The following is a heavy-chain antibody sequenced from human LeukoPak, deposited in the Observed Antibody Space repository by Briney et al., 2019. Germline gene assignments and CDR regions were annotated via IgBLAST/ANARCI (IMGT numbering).Heavy chain of an antibody. CDR1: GYTFTSYY. D-gene: IGHD2-15*01. V-gene: IGHV1-46*01. CDR3: ARDPVGYCSGGSCYGWYFDL. J-gene: IGHJ2*01. Sequence: ASVKVSCKASGYTFTSYYVHWVRQAPRQGLEWMGIINPSGGSTSYAQKFQGRVTMTRDTSTSTVYMELSSLRSEDTAVYYCARDPVGYCSGGSCYGWYFDLWGRGTLVTVSS. CDR2: INPSGGST.